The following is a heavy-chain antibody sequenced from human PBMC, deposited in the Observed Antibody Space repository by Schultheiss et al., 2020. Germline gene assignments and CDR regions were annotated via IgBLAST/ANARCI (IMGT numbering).Heavy chain of an antibody. J-gene: IGHJ4*02. CDR1: GFTFSNAW. CDR3: ARVGYSLDY. CDR2: IKSRSDGGTA. V-gene: IGHV3-15*01. Sequence: GGSLRLSCTTSGFTFSNAWMSWVRQAPGKGLEWVGRIKSRSDGGTADYAAPVKGRFTVSKDESKNTLYLEMNSLKAEDTAVYYCARVGYSLDYWGQGTLVTVSS. D-gene: IGHD6-13*01.